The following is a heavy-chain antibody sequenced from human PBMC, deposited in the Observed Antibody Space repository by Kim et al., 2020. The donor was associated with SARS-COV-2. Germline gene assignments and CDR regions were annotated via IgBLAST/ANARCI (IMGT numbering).Heavy chain of an antibody. CDR3: ARSGYDKYYFDY. J-gene: IGHJ4*02. Sequence: GGSLRLSCAASGFTFSSYAMHWVRQAPGKGLEWVAVISYDGSNKYYADSVKGRFTISRDNSKNTLYLQMNSLRAEDTAVYYCARSGYDKYYFDYWGQGTLVTVSS. V-gene: IGHV3-30*04. CDR2: ISYDGSNK. CDR1: GFTFSSYA. D-gene: IGHD5-12*01.